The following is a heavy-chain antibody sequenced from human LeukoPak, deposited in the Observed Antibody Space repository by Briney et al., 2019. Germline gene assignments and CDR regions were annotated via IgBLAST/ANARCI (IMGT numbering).Heavy chain of an antibody. CDR3: ARHVENSYGSYYFDY. J-gene: IGHJ4*02. CDR1: GGSISSSSYY. V-gene: IGHV4-39*01. CDR2: IYYSGST. Sequence: PSETLSLTCTVSGGSISSSSYYWGWIPQPPGKGLEWIVSIYYSGSTYYNPSLKGRVTISEDTAKNQYSLKLSSVAAADTAVYYCARHVENSYGSYYFDYWGQGTLVTVSS. D-gene: IGHD5-18*01.